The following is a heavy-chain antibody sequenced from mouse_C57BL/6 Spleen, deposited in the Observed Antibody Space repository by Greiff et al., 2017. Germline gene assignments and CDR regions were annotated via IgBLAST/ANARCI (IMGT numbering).Heavy chain of an antibody. J-gene: IGHJ1*03. Sequence: VQLQQSGPELVKPGASVKIPCKASGYTFTDYNMDWVKQSHGKSLEWIGDINPNNGGTIYNQKFKVKATLTVDKSSSTAYMELRSRTSEDTAVYYCARRGDSSDWYFDVWGTGTTVTVSS. CDR1: GYTFTDYN. CDR3: ARRGDSSDWYFDV. CDR2: INPNNGGT. D-gene: IGHD1-1*01. V-gene: IGHV1-18*01.